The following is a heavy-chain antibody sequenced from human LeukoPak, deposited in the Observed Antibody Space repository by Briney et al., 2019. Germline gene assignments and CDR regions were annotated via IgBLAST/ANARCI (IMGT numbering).Heavy chain of an antibody. CDR2: ISTSSSYI. Sequence: GGSLRLSCAASGFTFSSYWMHWVRQAPGKGLEWVSSISTSSSYIYYADSMKGRFTISRDNAKNSLYLQMNSLRAEDTALYYCAKGDSGSYYVPADYWGQGTLVTVSS. J-gene: IGHJ4*02. V-gene: IGHV3-21*04. D-gene: IGHD1-26*01. CDR1: GFTFSSYW. CDR3: AKGDSGSYYVPADY.